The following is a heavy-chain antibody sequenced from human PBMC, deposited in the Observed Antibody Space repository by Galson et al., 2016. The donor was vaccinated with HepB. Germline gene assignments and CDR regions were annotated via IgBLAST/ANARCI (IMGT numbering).Heavy chain of an antibody. V-gene: IGHV3-7*01. Sequence: SLRLSCAASGFTFSTYWMCWVRQAPGKGLEWVAGIKQDESEKYYVDSVKGRFTISRDNAKDSLSLQMNSLRAEDTAVYYCARASGDADYWGQGTLVTVSS. CDR2: IKQDESEK. D-gene: IGHD1-26*01. CDR1: GFTFSTYW. J-gene: IGHJ4*02. CDR3: ARASGDADY.